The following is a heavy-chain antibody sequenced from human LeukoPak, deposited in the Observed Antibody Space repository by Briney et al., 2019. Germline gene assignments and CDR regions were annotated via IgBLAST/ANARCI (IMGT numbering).Heavy chain of an antibody. Sequence: GGSLRLSCAASGFTFSTYWMRWVRQAPGRWLVWVSRIKSDGGTNYADSVKGRFTISRDNAKKTVSLQMNSLRPEDTGVYYCARAPSEIGGYYPEYFRHWGQGTLVTVSS. V-gene: IGHV3-74*01. D-gene: IGHD3-22*01. J-gene: IGHJ1*01. CDR3: ARAPSEIGGYYPEYFRH. CDR2: IKSDGGT. CDR1: GFTFSTYW.